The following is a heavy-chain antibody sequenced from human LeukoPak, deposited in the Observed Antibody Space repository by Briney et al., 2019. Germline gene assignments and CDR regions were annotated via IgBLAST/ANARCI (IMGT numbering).Heavy chain of an antibody. J-gene: IGHJ4*02. CDR2: ISGSGGST. CDR3: AKGLRGYSYGYADY. CDR1: GFTFSSYA. D-gene: IGHD5-18*01. V-gene: IGHV3-23*01. Sequence: GGSLRLSCAASGFTFSSYAMSWVRQAPGEGLEWVSAISGSGGSTYYADSVKGRFTTSRDNSKNTLYLQMNSLRAEDTAVYYCAKGLRGYSYGYADYWGQGTLVTVSS.